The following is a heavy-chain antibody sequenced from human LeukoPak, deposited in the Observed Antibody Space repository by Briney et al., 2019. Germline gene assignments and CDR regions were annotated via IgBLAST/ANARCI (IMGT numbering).Heavy chain of an antibody. V-gene: IGHV1-2*02. CDR1: GYTFTGYY. CDR3: ARDRPSSDGSGSYTYYYYYDMDV. D-gene: IGHD3-10*01. CDR2: TNPNSGGT. J-gene: IGHJ6*02. Sequence: ASVKVSCKASGYTFTGYYMHWVRQAPGQGLERMGWTNPNSGGTNYAQKFQGRVTMTRDTSISTAYMELSRLRSDDTAVYYCARDRPSSDGSGSYTYYYYYDMDVWGQGTTVTVSS.